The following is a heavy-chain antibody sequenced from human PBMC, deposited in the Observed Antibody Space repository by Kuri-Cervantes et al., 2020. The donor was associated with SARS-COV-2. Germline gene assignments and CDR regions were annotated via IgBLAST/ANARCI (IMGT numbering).Heavy chain of an antibody. CDR2: ISNDASNK. CDR1: GFVFSDSA. CDR3: ARGRIVVPAGKLRRDMKIDH. Sequence: GGSLRPSCVASGFVFSDSAIHWVRQASGKGLEWVAFISNDASNKYYTDSVKGRFTIPRDNSKNTLYLQMNSLRVEDTAVYYCARGRIVVPAGKLRRDMKIDHWGQGTLVTVSS. V-gene: IGHV3-30*04. D-gene: IGHD2-2*01. J-gene: IGHJ4*02.